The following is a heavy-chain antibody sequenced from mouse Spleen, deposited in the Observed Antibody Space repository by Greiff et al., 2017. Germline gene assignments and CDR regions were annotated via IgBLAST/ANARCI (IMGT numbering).Heavy chain of an antibody. CDR1: GYTFTDYE. Sequence: VQLQQSGAELVRPGASVTLSCKASGYTFTDYEMHWVKQTPVHGLEWIGAIDPETGGTAYNQKFKGKAILTADKSSSTAYMELRSLTSEDSAVYYCTRLDGYYGAYWGQGTLVTVSA. CDR3: TRLDGYYGAY. J-gene: IGHJ3*01. V-gene: IGHV1-15*01. D-gene: IGHD2-3*01. CDR2: IDPETGGT.